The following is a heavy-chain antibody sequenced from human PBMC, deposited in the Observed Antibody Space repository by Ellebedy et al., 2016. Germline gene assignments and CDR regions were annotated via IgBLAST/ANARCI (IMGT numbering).Heavy chain of an antibody. CDR1: GFTFTNWW. Sequence: GESLKISXAASGFTFTNWWMSWVRQAPGKGLEWVANIKQDGSEKNYVDSLKGRFIVSRDNAKNSLYLQMNSLRVEDTAVYYCVRDSRDMTSFLWGQGTLVTVSP. CDR2: IKQDGSEK. J-gene: IGHJ4*02. D-gene: IGHD5-24*01. V-gene: IGHV3-7*01. CDR3: VRDSRDMTSFL.